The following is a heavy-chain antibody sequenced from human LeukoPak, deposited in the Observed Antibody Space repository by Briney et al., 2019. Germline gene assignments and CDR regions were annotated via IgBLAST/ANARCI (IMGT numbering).Heavy chain of an antibody. CDR3: ARGRPATTMTPGAY. CDR2: ISSDGSNN. J-gene: IGHJ4*02. V-gene: IGHV3-30*04. D-gene: IGHD4-17*01. CDR1: GFTFSSFD. Sequence: GGSLRLSCAASGFTFSSFDMQWVRQAPGKGLEWVAVISSDGSNNYYADSVKGRFTFSRDNSKNTVYLQMNSLSAEDTAVYYCARGRPATTMTPGAYWGQGTLVTVSS.